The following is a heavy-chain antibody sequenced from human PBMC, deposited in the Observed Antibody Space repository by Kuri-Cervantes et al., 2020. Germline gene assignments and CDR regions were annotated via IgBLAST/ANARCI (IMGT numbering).Heavy chain of an antibody. D-gene: IGHD3-22*01. V-gene: IGHV3-30-3*01. J-gene: IGHJ4*02. CDR3: ARSSYYYDSSGYYYGGY. Sequence: LSLTCAASGFTFSSYAMHWVRQAPAKGLEWVAVISYDGSNKYYADSVKGRFTISRDNSKNTLYLQMNSLSAEDTAVYYCARSSYYYDSSGYYYGGYWGQGTLVTVSS. CDR2: ISYDGSNK. CDR1: GFTFSSYA.